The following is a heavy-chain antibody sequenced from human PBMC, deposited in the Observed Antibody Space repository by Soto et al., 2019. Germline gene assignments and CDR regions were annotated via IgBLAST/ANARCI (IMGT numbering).Heavy chain of an antibody. J-gene: IGHJ1*01. CDR1: CGSISSGGYY. CDR3: PSRQSCRGSSCYLVRR. Sequence: QVQLQESGPGLVKPSQTLSLTCTVSCGSISSGGYYWSWIRQHPGKGLEWVGNIYHSGSAYYTPSPKRRVTISVDTSNNPFSLQMSSVTAADTAVYYCPSRQSCRGSSCYLVRRWGQGTLGTVAS. V-gene: IGHV4-31*03. CDR2: IYHSGSA. D-gene: IGHD2-15*01.